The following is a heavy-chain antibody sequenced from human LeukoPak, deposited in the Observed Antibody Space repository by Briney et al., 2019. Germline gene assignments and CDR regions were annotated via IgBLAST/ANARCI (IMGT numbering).Heavy chain of an antibody. CDR3: ARGYYDSSGYYYGTVVYYFDY. D-gene: IGHD3-22*01. Sequence: SETLSLTCTVSGGSINTPNYYWGWIRQPPGKGLEWIGSIYHSGSTYYNPSLKSRVTISVDTSKNQFSLKLSSVTAADTAVYYCARGYYDSSGYYYGTVVYYFDYWGQGTLVTVSS. J-gene: IGHJ4*02. V-gene: IGHV4-39*07. CDR2: IYHSGST. CDR1: GGSINTPNYY.